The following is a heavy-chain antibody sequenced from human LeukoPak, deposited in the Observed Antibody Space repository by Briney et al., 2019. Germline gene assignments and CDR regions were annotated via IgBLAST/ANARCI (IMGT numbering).Heavy chain of an antibody. V-gene: IGHV4-34*01. CDR1: GGSFSGYY. J-gene: IGHJ4*02. CDR2: INHSGST. D-gene: IGHD4-17*01. Sequence: PSETLSLTCAVYGGSFSGYYWSWIRQPPGKGLEWIGEINHSGSTNYNPSLKSRVTISADTSKNQFSLKLSSVTAADTAVYYCARGADYGDYDYYFDYWGQGTLVTVSS. CDR3: ARGADYGDYDYYFDY.